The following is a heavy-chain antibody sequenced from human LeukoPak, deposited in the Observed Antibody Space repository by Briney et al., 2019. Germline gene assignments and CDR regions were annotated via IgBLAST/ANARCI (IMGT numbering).Heavy chain of an antibody. V-gene: IGHV4-30-4*01. CDR2: IYYSGST. CDR1: GGSISSGDYY. J-gene: IGHJ6*02. CDR3: ARVRYYDFWSGYYSDYGMDV. D-gene: IGHD3-3*01. Sequence: SETLSLTRTVSGGSISSGDYYWSWIRQPPGKGLEWIGYIYYSGSTYYNPSLKSRVTISVDTSKNQFSLKLSSVTAADTAVYYCARVRYYDFWSGYYSDYGMDVWGQGTTVTVSS.